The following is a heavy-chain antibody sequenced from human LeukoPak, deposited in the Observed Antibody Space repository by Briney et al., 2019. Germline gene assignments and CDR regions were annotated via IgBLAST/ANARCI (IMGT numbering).Heavy chain of an antibody. V-gene: IGHV3-30*18. CDR3: AKDPLIYSNPTWFDP. Sequence: GGSLRLSCAASGFTFSSYAMSWVRQAPGKGLEWVAVISYHGNNKYYADSVKGRFTISRDNSKNTLYLQMNSLGAEDTAVYYCAKDPLIYSNPTWFDPWGQGTLVTVSS. J-gene: IGHJ5*02. CDR1: GFTFSSYA. CDR2: ISYHGNNK. D-gene: IGHD4-11*01.